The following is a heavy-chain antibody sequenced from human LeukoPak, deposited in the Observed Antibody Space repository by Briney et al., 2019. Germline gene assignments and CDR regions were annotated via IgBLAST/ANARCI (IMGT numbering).Heavy chain of an antibody. D-gene: IGHD2-15*01. CDR3: ARMGYCSGGSCYSYNWFDP. Sequence: SETLSLTCTVSGGSISTYYWNWIRQPPGKGLEWIGYIYYSGATNYNPSLKSRVTISVDTSKNQFSLKLSSVTAADTAVYYCARMGYCSGGSCYSYNWFDPWGQGTLVTVSS. CDR2: IYYSGAT. V-gene: IGHV4-59*08. CDR1: GGSISTYY. J-gene: IGHJ5*02.